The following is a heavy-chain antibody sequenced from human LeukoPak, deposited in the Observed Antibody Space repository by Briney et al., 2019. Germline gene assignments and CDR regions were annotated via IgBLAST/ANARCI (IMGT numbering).Heavy chain of an antibody. Sequence: ASVKVSCRASGYTFTGYYIHWVRQAPGQGLEWLGWINPTTGGTKYAQKFEGRVTMTRDTSITTAYMEVNRLRSDDTAVYYCARNVDTAMEDYFDYWGQGTLVTVSS. J-gene: IGHJ4*02. D-gene: IGHD5-18*01. CDR3: ARNVDTAMEDYFDY. V-gene: IGHV1-2*02. CDR2: INPTTGGT. CDR1: GYTFTGYY.